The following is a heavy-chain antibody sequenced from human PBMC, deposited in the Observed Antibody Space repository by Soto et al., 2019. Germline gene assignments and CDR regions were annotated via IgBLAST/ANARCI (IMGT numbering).Heavy chain of an antibody. CDR1: DSSVSSSYW. V-gene: IGHV4-28*03. CDR3: ARDFERSAIAP. D-gene: IGHD3-9*01. J-gene: IGHJ5*02. CDR2: ISYNGDT. Sequence: HVQLQESGPGLVKPSDTLSLTCAVSDSSVSSSYWWGWIRQPPGKGLEWVGYISYNGDTYYNPSLRSRVTISADTSENKFSLTLKSVTAADTAVYFCARDFERSAIAPWGQGTSVTVSS.